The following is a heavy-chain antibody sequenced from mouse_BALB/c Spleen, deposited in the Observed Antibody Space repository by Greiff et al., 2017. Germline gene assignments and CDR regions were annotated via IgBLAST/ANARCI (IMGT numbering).Heavy chain of an antibody. CDR3: ARSGGGLPYYFDD. J-gene: IGHJ2*01. CDR1: GFNIKDTY. Sequence: VQLQQSGAELVKPGASVKLSCTASGFNIKDTYMHWVKQRPEQGLEWIGRIDPANGNTKYDPKFQGKATITADTSSNTAYLQLSSLTSEDTAVYYCARSGGGLPYYFDDWGQGTTLTVSS. CDR2: IDPANGNT. D-gene: IGHD2-4*01. V-gene: IGHV14-3*02.